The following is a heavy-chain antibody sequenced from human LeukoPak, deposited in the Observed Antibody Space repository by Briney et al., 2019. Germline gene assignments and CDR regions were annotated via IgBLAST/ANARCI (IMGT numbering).Heavy chain of an antibody. Sequence: ASVKVSCTASGYTFTSYGISWVRQAPGQGLEWMGWISAYNGNTNYAQQLQGRVTMTTDTSTSTAYMEPRSLRSDDTAVYYCARVHYYGSGSYYTGYYYYGMDVWGQGTTVTVSS. CDR2: ISAYNGNT. J-gene: IGHJ6*02. CDR3: ARVHYYGSGSYYTGYYYYGMDV. V-gene: IGHV1-18*01. D-gene: IGHD3-10*01. CDR1: GYTFTSYG.